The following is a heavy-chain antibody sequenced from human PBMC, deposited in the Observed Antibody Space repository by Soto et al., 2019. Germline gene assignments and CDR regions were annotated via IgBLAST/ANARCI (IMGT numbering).Heavy chain of an antibody. Sequence: ETLSLTSTVSGGSSSSYYWSWIRQPTGKGLEWIGYIYYSGSTNYNPSLKSRVTISVDTSKNQFSLKLSSVTAADTAVYYCARDENDCSGGSCYNASDIWGQGTMVTVSS. CDR1: GGSSSSYY. CDR3: ARDENDCSGGSCYNASDI. D-gene: IGHD2-15*01. CDR2: IYYSGST. V-gene: IGHV4-59*01. J-gene: IGHJ3*02.